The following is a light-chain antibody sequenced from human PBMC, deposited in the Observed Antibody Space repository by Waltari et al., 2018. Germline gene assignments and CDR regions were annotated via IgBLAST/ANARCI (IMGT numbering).Light chain of an antibody. CDR3: LQYNNWPYT. V-gene: IGKV3-15*01. Sequence: EIEMTQFPASLSVSPGETAILTCRASQHLGPSLSWFQLRPGRAPRHLIYGASTRATGIPARFSASGSGTEFSLTISSLQSDDFAVYYCLQYNNWPYTFGQGTRLEIK. CDR1: QHLGPS. CDR2: GAS. J-gene: IGKJ2*01.